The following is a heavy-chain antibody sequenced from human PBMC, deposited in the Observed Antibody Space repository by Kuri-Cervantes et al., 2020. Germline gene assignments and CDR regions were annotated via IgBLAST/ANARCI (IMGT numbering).Heavy chain of an antibody. J-gene: IGHJ4*02. CDR2: INPNSGGT. D-gene: IGHD3-22*01. CDR1: GYTFTGYY. CDR3: ARDEGVGVIVDY. V-gene: IGHV1-2*02. Sequence: ASVKVSCKASGYTFTGYYMHWVRQAPGQGLEWMGWINPNSGGTNYAQKFQGRVTMTRDTSISTAYMELRSLRSDDTAGYYCARDEGVGVIVDYWGQGTLVTVSS.